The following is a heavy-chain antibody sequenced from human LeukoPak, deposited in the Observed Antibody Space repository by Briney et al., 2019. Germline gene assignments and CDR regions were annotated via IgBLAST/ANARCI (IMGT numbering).Heavy chain of an antibody. Sequence: GGSLRLSCVASGFTFSTYAMSWVRQAPGQGLEWVSVISGSGVTTYYADSVKGRFSISRANSKNTLWLQMSSLRAEDTAVYFCTKSPFSGSYRFEDWGQGTLVTVSS. CDR1: GFTFSTYA. V-gene: IGHV3-23*01. CDR3: TKSPFSGSYRFED. CDR2: ISGSGVTT. D-gene: IGHD1-26*01. J-gene: IGHJ4*02.